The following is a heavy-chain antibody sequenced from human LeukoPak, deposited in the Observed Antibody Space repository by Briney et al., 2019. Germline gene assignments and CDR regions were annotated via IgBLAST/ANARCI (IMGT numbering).Heavy chain of an antibody. D-gene: IGHD3-3*01. CDR1: GGSISSGGYY. J-gene: IGHJ5*02. V-gene: IGHV4-30-2*01. Sequence: SQTLSLTCTVSGGSISSGGYYWSWIRQPPGKGLEWIGYIYHSGSTYYNPSLKSRVTISVDRSKNQFSLELSSVTAADTAVYYCASFWSGYEVRPGRNPWGQGTLVTVSS. CDR2: IYHSGST. CDR3: ASFWSGYEVRPGRNP.